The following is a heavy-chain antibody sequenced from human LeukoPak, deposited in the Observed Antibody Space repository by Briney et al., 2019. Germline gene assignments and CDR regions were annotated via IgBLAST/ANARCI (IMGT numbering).Heavy chain of an antibody. CDR3: AKKRGSTTSYGMDV. J-gene: IGHJ6*02. CDR2: ISAYNGNT. V-gene: IGHV1-18*01. Sequence: ASVKVSCKASGYTFTSYGISWVRQAPGQGLEWMGWISAYNGNTNYAQKLQGRVTMTTDTSTSTAYMELRSLRSEDTAVYYCAKKRGSTTSYGMDVWGQGTTVTVSS. CDR1: GYTFTSYG. D-gene: IGHD2-2*01.